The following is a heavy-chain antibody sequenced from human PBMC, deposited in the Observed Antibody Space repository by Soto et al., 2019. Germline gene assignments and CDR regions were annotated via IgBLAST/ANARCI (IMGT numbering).Heavy chain of an antibody. CDR2: INHSGST. Sequence: SETLSLTCAVYSGPFSGYYWSWIRQPPGKGLEWIGEINHSGSTNYDPSLKSRVTISVDTSKNQFSLKLSSVTAADTAVYYCARLKRSSSWSDYYYYYGMDVWGQGTTVTVSS. V-gene: IGHV4-34*01. J-gene: IGHJ6*02. D-gene: IGHD6-13*01. CDR1: SGPFSGYY. CDR3: ARLKRSSSWSDYYYYYGMDV.